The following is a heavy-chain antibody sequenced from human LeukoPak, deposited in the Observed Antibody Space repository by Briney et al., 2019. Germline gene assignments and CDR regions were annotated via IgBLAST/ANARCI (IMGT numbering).Heavy chain of an antibody. Sequence: SETLSLTCAVSGYSIGNGYYWAWIRHPPGKGLEWIGSAYHSGTTYYNPSLQSRLTLSVDTSKNYFSLRLTSVTAADTAVYYCARHYNNYILRPFDYWGQGALVTVSS. D-gene: IGHD4-11*01. J-gene: IGHJ4*02. CDR1: GYSIGNGYY. CDR2: AYHSGTT. V-gene: IGHV4-38-2*01. CDR3: ARHYNNYILRPFDY.